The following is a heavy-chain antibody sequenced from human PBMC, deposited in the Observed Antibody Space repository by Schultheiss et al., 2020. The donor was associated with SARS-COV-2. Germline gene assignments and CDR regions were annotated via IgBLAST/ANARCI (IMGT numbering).Heavy chain of an antibody. CDR3: ARDEYGSGRKRSAFDI. Sequence: SETLSLTCTVSGGSISSYYWSWIRQPPGKGLEWIGHVYYSGSSNYNPSLRSRVTISVDTSKNQFSLKLSSVTAADTAVYYCARDEYGSGRKRSAFDIWGQGTMFTVSS. J-gene: IGHJ3*02. V-gene: IGHV4-59*01. D-gene: IGHD3-10*01. CDR1: GGSISSYY. CDR2: VYYSGSS.